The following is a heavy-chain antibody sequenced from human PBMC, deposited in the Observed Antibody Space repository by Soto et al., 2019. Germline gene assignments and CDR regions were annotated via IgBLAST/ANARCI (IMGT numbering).Heavy chain of an antibody. J-gene: IGHJ6*02. V-gene: IGHV3-23*01. CDR2: ITDSGGT. Sequence: PGGFLRLSYAASGFTFRSYAMNWVRKAQGRGLEWVSGITDSGGTYYADSVRGRFTISRDNSKNTLYLQMNSLRLEDTAVYYCARPHVTYFYYGMGVWGQGTTVTVSS. CDR3: ARPHVTYFYYGMGV. CDR1: GFTFRSYA. D-gene: IGHD2-21*02.